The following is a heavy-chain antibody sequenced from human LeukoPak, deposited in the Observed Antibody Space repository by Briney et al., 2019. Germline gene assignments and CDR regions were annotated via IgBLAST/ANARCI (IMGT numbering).Heavy chain of an antibody. Sequence: PSETLSLTCTVSGGSISSYYWSWIRQPAGKGLEWIGRLYTSGDTNYNPSLKSRLTMSLDTSKNQFSLNLSSVTAADTAVYYCARDEHDYGDYGTFDYWGQGTLVTVSS. CDR2: LYTSGDT. CDR3: ARDEHDYGDYGTFDY. J-gene: IGHJ4*02. V-gene: IGHV4-4*07. CDR1: GGSISSYY. D-gene: IGHD4-17*01.